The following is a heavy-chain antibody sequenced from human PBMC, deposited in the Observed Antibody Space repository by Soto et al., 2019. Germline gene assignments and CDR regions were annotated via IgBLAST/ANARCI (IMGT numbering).Heavy chain of an antibody. J-gene: IGHJ1*01. Sequence: QVQLVQSGAEVKKPGSSVKISCTASVGTLSSYTFSWVRQAPGQDLEWMGGIIPLFGTADYAQRFQDRLTITADQSTSTAYMELSSLRSEDTAVYYCAREGLSGSYFPNWGQGPLVTVSA. D-gene: IGHD1-26*01. V-gene: IGHV1-69*01. CDR3: AREGLSGSYFPN. CDR1: VGTLSSYT. CDR2: IIPLFGTA.